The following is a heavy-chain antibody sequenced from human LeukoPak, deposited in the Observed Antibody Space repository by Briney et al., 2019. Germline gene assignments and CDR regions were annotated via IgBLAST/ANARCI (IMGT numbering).Heavy chain of an antibody. CDR3: ARDYCSSTSCYPYYFDY. CDR2: IYTSAST. J-gene: IGHJ4*02. Sequence: VKPSETLSLTCTYSGGSISSYYWSWIRQPAGKELEWLGRIYTSASTNYNPSLKSRVTMSVDTSKNQFSLKLSSMTAADTAVYYCARDYCSSTSCYPYYFDYWGQGTLGTVSS. D-gene: IGHD2-2*01. CDR1: GGSISSYY. V-gene: IGHV4-4*07.